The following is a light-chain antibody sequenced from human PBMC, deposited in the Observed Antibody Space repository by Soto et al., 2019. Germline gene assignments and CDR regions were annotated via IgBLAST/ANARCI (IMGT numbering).Light chain of an antibody. CDR3: QQSYGTPLT. Sequence: DIEMTQSPSSLSASVGDRVTITCRASQSISTYLNWYQHKPGKVPKLLIYAASSLQSGVPTRFSGSGSGTDFTLTISSLQPEDFATYYCQQSYGTPLTFGGGTKVEIK. V-gene: IGKV1-39*01. CDR1: QSISTY. J-gene: IGKJ4*01. CDR2: AAS.